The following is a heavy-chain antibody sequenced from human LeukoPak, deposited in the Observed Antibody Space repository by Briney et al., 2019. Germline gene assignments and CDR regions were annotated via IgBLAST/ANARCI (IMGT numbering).Heavy chain of an antibody. J-gene: IGHJ6*03. Sequence: GASVKVSCQSSGGTFRSYAISWVRPAPGQGLAWMGGIIPIFGTANYAQKFQGRVTITTDASTSTAYMELSSLRSEDTAVYYWARANTGNYYMDVWGKGATVTASS. D-gene: IGHD3-10*01. CDR2: IIPIFGTA. CDR3: ARANTGNYYMDV. V-gene: IGHV1-69*05. CDR1: GGTFRSYA.